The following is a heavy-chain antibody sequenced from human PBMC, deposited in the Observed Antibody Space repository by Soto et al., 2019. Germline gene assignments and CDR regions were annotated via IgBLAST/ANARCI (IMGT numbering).Heavy chain of an antibody. CDR3: ARVGGYSYGYAFDY. CDR2: ISSSSSYI. CDR1: GFTFSSYS. D-gene: IGHD5-18*01. J-gene: IGHJ4*02. V-gene: IGHV3-21*01. Sequence: GGSLRLSCAASGFTFSSYSMNWVRQAPGKGLEWVSSISSSSSYIYYADSVKGRFTISRDNAKNSLYLQMNSLRAEDTAVYYCARVGGYSYGYAFDYWGQGTLVTVSS.